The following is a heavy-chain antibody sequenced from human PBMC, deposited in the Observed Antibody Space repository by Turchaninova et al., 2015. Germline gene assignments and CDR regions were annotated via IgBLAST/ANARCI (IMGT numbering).Heavy chain of an antibody. CDR1: GFTFSSDA. J-gene: IGHJ6*02. CDR3: AKGGITIIYYYYGMDV. D-gene: IGHD3-3*01. CDR2: IRGSGGST. Sequence: EVQLVESGGGLVQPGGSLRLSCAASGFTFSSDAMSWVRQAPGTGLEWVSAIRGSGGSTYDAVSVKGRFTISRDNSKNTLYLQMNSLRAEDTAVYYCAKGGITIIYYYYGMDVWGQGTTVTVSS. V-gene: IGHV3-23*04.